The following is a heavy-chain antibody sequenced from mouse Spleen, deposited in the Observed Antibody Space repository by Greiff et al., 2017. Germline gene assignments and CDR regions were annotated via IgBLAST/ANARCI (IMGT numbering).Heavy chain of an antibody. CDR3: ARRGYDGGPWYFDV. V-gene: IGHV5-6-2*01. Sequence: EVMLVESGGGLVKPGGSLKLSCAASGFTFSSYAMSWVRQTPEKRLEWVAAINSNGGSTYYPDTVKDRFTISRDNAKNTLYLQMSSLRSEDTALYYCARRGYDGGPWYFDVWGAGTTVTVSS. CDR2: INSNGGST. J-gene: IGHJ1*01. D-gene: IGHD2-14*01. CDR1: GFTFSSYA.